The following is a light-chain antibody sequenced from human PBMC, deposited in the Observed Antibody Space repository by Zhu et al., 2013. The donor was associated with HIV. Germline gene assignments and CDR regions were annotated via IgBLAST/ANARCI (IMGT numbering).Light chain of an antibody. V-gene: IGKV3-11*01. CDR3: QHRSSWSLT. CDR2: DAS. Sequence: EIVLTQSPDTLSLSPGERATLSCRASQSVSSYLAWYQQRPGQAPRLLIYDASNRATGIPARFSGSGSGTDFTLTISSLEPEDFAVYYCQHRSSWSLTFGGGTKVEIK. J-gene: IGKJ4*01. CDR1: QSVSSY.